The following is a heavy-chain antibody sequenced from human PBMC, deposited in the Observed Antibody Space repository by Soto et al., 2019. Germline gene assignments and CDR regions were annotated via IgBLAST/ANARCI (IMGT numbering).Heavy chain of an antibody. CDR1: GFSLSTSGVG. J-gene: IGHJ1*01. Sequence: SGPTLVNPTQTLTLTCTFSGFSLSTSGVGVGWIRQPPGKALEWLALIYWDDAKRYSPSLKSRLTITKGSSKNQVVLTMTNMDPVDTATYYCAHRRAAVAGPEYFQSWGQGTQVTVSS. D-gene: IGHD6-19*01. CDR2: IYWDDAK. CDR3: AHRRAAVAGPEYFQS. V-gene: IGHV2-5*02.